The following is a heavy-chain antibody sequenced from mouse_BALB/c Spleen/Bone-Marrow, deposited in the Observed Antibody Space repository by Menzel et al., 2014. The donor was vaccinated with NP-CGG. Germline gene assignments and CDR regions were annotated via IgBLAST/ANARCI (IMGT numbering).Heavy chain of an antibody. D-gene: IGHD2-14*01. CDR3: TRSLVRRDHYYAMDY. CDR2: IYPGSGST. Sequence: LQQSGSELVRPGASVKLSCKASGHTFTSYWMHWVKQRPGQGLEWIGNIYPGSGSTNYDEKFKSKATLTVDTSSSTAYMQLSSLTSEDSAVYYCTRSLVRRDHYYAMDYWGQGTSVTVSS. V-gene: IGHV1S22*01. J-gene: IGHJ4*01. CDR1: GHTFTSYW.